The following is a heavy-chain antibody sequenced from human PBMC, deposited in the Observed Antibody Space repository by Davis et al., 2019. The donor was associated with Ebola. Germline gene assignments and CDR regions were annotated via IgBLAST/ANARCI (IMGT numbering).Heavy chain of an antibody. J-gene: IGHJ6*02. V-gene: IGHV3-64D*08. CDR3: VKEDYYGSGSYYYYYYGMDV. D-gene: IGHD3-10*01. CDR2: ISSNGGST. CDR1: GFTFSSYA. Sequence: GESLKISCSASGFTFSSYAMHWVRQAPGKGLEYVSAISSNGGSTYYADSVKGRFTISRDNSKNTLYLQMSSLRAEDTAVYYCVKEDYYGSGSYYYYYYGMDVWGQGTTVTVSS.